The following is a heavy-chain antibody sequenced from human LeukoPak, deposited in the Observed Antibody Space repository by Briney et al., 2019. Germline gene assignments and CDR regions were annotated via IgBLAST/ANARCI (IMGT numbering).Heavy chain of an antibody. CDR3: ARKPKYSGRDYMDV. CDR1: GGSFSGYY. J-gene: IGHJ6*03. V-gene: IGHV4-34*01. Sequence: SETLSLTCAVYGGSFSGYYWSWIRQPPGEGLEWIGEINHSGSTNYNPSLKSRVTLSVDTSKNQFSLRLSSVTAADTGLYYCARKPKYSGRDYMDVWGKGTTVTVSS. D-gene: IGHD1-26*01. CDR2: INHSGST.